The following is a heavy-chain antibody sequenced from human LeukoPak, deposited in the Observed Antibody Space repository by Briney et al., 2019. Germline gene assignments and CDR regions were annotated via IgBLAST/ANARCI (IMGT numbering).Heavy chain of an antibody. CDR2: ILSGGSNK. V-gene: IGHV3-30*02. D-gene: IGHD6-19*01. CDR1: GFSFCSYG. J-gene: IGHJ4*02. CDR3: ARVLDSAWGELGY. Sequence: PGVSLRLSCAGSGFSFCSYGMHGVRQAPGKGLEGMSFILSGGSNKYYADSVKGRFTISRDNSKNTLYLQMNSLRAEDTAVYYCARVLDSAWGELGYWGQGTLVTVSS.